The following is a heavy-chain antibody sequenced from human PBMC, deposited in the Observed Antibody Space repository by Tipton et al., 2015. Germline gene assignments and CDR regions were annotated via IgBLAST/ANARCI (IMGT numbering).Heavy chain of an antibody. J-gene: IGHJ4*02. CDR3: ADPLYCSGGGCYPSGY. Sequence: TLSLTCNVFGGSISRSDYYWGWIRQPPGKGLEWIGNMFYSGSAYYNPALNSRVTISVDTSENQFSLRLSSVTAADTAVYYCADPLYCSGGGCYPSGYWGQGTLVTASS. V-gene: IGHV4-39*01. D-gene: IGHD2-15*01. CDR2: MFYSGSA. CDR1: GGSISRSDYY.